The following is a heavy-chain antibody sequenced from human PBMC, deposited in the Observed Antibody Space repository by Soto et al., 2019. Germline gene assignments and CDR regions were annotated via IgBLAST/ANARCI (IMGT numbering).Heavy chain of an antibody. CDR1: GFNFGFFG. V-gene: IGHV3-30*03. J-gene: IGHJ4*02. CDR2: LSYEGSEE. Sequence: GGSLRLSCAASGFNFGFFGMHWVRQAPGKGLEWLSVLSYEGSEEYYADSVRGRFTISRDNSKNTLFLQMDSLRVDDTGVYYCALTRRSSLLEVAGPGFEYWGQGTLVTVSS. CDR3: ALTRRSSLLEVAGPGFEY. D-gene: IGHD6-19*01.